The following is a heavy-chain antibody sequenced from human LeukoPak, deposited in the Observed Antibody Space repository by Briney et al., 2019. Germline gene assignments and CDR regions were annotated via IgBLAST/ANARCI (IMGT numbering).Heavy chain of an antibody. CDR1: GFTFSSYS. J-gene: IGHJ4*02. Sequence: GGSLRLSCAASGFTFSSYSMNWVRQAPGKGLEWVSYISSSSTIYYADSVKGRFTISRDNAKNSLYLQMNSLRAEDTAVYYCARERSSWYFDYWGQGTLVTVSS. CDR2: ISSSSTI. V-gene: IGHV3-48*04. CDR3: ARERSSWYFDY. D-gene: IGHD6-13*01.